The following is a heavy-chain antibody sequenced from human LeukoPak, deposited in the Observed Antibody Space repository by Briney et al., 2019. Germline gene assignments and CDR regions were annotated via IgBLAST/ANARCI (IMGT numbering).Heavy chain of an antibody. Sequence: ASVKVSCKASGYTFTDYGVSWVRQAPRQGLEWMGWISAYNGNTNYAQKFQGRVTMTTDTSTSTAYMELRSLRSDDTAVYYCARVVTTVTTFRWFDPWGQGTLVTVSS. CDR2: ISAYNGNT. J-gene: IGHJ5*02. CDR1: GYTFTDYG. D-gene: IGHD4-17*01. CDR3: ARVVTTVTTFRWFDP. V-gene: IGHV1-18*04.